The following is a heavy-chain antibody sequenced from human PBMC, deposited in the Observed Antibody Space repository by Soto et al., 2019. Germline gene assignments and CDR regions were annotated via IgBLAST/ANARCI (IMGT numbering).Heavy chain of an antibody. CDR1: GFTFSSYS. J-gene: IGHJ6*02. CDR3: AREKDSSGRAHWGMDV. D-gene: IGHD6-19*01. Sequence: PGGSLRLSCAASGFTFSSYSMNWVRQAPGKGLEWVSSISSSSSYIYYADSVKGRFTISRDNAKNSLYLQMNSLRAEDTAVYYCAREKDSSGRAHWGMDVWGQGTTVTVSS. CDR2: ISSSSSYI. V-gene: IGHV3-21*01.